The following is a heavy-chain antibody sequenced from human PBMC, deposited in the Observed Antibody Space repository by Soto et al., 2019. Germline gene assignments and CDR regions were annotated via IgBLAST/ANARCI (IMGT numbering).Heavy chain of an antibody. V-gene: IGHV1-2*02. J-gene: IGHJ4*02. D-gene: IGHD6-6*01. CDR2: INPNSGGT. CDR1: GGTFSSYA. Sequence: GASVKVSCKASGGTFSSYAISWVRQAPGQGLEWMGWINPNSGGTNYAQKFQGRVTMTRDTSISTAYMELSRLRSDDTAVYYCARSVSTIAARPDYWGQGTLVTVSA. CDR3: ARSVSTIAARPDY.